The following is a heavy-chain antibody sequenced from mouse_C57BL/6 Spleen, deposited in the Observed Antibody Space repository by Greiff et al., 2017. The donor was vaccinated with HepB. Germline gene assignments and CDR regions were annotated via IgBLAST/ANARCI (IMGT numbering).Heavy chain of an antibody. CDR2: IDPETGGT. CDR1: GYTFTDYE. J-gene: IGHJ3*01. V-gene: IGHV1-15*01. Sequence: QVQLQQSGAELVRPGASVTLSCKASGYTFTDYEMHWVKQTPVHGLEWIGAIDPETGGTAYNQKFKGKAILTADKSSSTAYMELRSLTSEDSAVYYCTRSGDSSGPFAYWGQWTLVTVSA. CDR3: TRSGDSSGPFAY. D-gene: IGHD3-2*02.